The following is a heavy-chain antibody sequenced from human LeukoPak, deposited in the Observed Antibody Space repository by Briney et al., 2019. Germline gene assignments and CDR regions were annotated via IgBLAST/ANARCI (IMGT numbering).Heavy chain of an antibody. D-gene: IGHD1-26*01. V-gene: IGHV3-23*01. CDR3: AKAKWELLFWERYYFDY. Sequence: GGSLRLSCAASGFTFSSYAMSWVRQAPGKGLEWVSAISGSGGSTYYADSVKGRFTISRDNSKNTLYLQMNSLRAEDTAVYYCAKAKWELLFWERYYFDYWGQGTLVTVSS. CDR2: ISGSGGST. J-gene: IGHJ4*02. CDR1: GFTFSSYA.